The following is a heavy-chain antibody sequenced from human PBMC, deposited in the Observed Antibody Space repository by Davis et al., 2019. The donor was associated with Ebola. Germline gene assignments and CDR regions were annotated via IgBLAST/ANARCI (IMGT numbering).Heavy chain of an antibody. V-gene: IGHV1-8*01. CDR3: ARGPHYGDYFYYYYYGMDV. Sequence: ASVKVSCKASGYTFTSYDINWVRQAPGQGLEWMGWMNPNSGNTGYAQKFQGRVTMTRNTSISTAYMELSSLRSEDTAVYYCARGPHYGDYFYYYYYGMDVWGQGTTVTVSS. CDR2: MNPNSGNT. CDR1: GYTFTSYD. D-gene: IGHD4-17*01. J-gene: IGHJ6*02.